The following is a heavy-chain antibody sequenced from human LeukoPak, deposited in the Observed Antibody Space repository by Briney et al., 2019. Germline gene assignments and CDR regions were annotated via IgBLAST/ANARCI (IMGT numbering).Heavy chain of an antibody. CDR1: GYTFTDYQ. D-gene: IGHD3-10*01. CDR3: ARDYYGSGIYSTDY. Sequence: GASVKVSCKSSGYTFTDYQVHWVRQAPGQGLEWMGWIDPNSGGTNYAQKFQGRVTMTRDTSISTTYMDLSRLRSDDTAVYYCARDYYGSGIYSTDYWGQGTLVTVSS. J-gene: IGHJ4*02. CDR2: IDPNSGGT. V-gene: IGHV1-2*02.